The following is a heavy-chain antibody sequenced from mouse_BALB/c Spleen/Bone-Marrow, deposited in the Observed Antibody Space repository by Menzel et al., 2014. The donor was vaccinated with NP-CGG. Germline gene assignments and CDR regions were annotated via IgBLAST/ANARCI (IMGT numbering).Heavy chain of an antibody. CDR3: RAYYRYNGYAMDY. CDR1: GYTFTDYE. Sequence: QVQLQQSGAELVRPGASVTLSCKASGYTFTDYEMHWVKQTPVHGLEWIGAIDPETGGTAYNQKFKGKATLTADKSSSTAYMELRSLTSEDSAVYYCRAYYRYNGYAMDYWGQGTSVTASS. V-gene: IGHV1-15*01. D-gene: IGHD2-14*01. J-gene: IGHJ4*01. CDR2: IDPETGGT.